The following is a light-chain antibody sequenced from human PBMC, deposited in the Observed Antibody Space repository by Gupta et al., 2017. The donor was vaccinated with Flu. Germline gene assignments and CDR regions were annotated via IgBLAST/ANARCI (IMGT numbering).Light chain of an antibody. CDR1: QSVRGSY. V-gene: IGKV3-20*01. CDR3: QQEGSSPQT. Sequence: EIVLTQSPGTLSLSPGGRATLSCRASQSVRGSYLAWYQRKPGQAPRLLIYGASSRATGIPDRFSGSGSGTDFTLTITRREPEDFAVYYCQQEGSSPQTFGQGTKVEIK. CDR2: GAS. J-gene: IGKJ1*01.